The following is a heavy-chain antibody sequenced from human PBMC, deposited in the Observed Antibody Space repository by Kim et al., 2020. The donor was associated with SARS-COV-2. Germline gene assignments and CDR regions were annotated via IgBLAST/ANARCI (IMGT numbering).Heavy chain of an antibody. D-gene: IGHD3-22*01. CDR2: ISGSGGST. V-gene: IGHV3-23*01. Sequence: GGSLRLSCAASGFTLSSYAMSWVRQAPGKGLEWVSVISGSGGSTYYADSVKGRFTISRDNSKNTLYLQMNSLRAEDTAVYYCAKGPMAMIVVVITEIDYWGQGTLVTVSS. J-gene: IGHJ4*02. CDR1: GFTLSSYA. CDR3: AKGPMAMIVVVITEIDY.